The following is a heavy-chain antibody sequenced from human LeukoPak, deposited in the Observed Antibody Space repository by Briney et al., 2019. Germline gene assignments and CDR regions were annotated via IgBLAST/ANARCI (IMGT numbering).Heavy chain of an antibody. Sequence: PSETLSLTCTASGGSISSYYWSWIRQPPGKGLEWIGYIYYSGSTNYNPSLKSRVTISVDTSKNQFSLKLSSVTAADTAVYYCARRGGPEWLWDYWGQGTLVTVSS. CDR1: GGSISSYY. V-gene: IGHV4-59*01. J-gene: IGHJ4*02. CDR3: ARRGGPEWLWDY. CDR2: IYYSGST. D-gene: IGHD3-3*01.